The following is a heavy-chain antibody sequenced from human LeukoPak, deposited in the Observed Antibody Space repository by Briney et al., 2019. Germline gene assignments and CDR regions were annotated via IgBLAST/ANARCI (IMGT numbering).Heavy chain of an antibody. Sequence: GGSLRLSCAASGFTFSSYSMNWVRQAPGKGLEWVSHITASGTAMFYADSVKGRFTISRDNSKNTLYLQMNSLRAEDTAVYYCAKDVWSGWRDSQIDYWGQGTLVTVSS. D-gene: IGHD6-19*01. CDR3: AKDVWSGWRDSQIDY. CDR1: GFTFSSYS. CDR2: ITASGTAM. V-gene: IGHV3-23*01. J-gene: IGHJ4*02.